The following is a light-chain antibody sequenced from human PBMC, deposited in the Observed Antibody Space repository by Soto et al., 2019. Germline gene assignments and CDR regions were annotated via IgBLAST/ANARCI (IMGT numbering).Light chain of an antibody. CDR1: QSVKTF. V-gene: IGKV3-11*01. CDR3: QQRSNWPPIT. J-gene: IGKJ5*01. Sequence: EIVLTQSPATLSLSPGERATLSCRASQSVKTFLAWYQQRPGQPPRLLIHDASHRAAGIPARFSGSGFGTDFTLTISSLEPEDAAVYYCQQRSNWPPITFGQGTRLEI. CDR2: DAS.